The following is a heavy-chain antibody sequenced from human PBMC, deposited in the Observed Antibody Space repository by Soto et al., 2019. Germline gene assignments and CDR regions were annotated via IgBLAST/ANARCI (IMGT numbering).Heavy chain of an antibody. CDR2: INSDGSST. J-gene: IGHJ3*02. V-gene: IGHV3-74*01. D-gene: IGHD3-22*01. CDR1: GFTFSSYW. Sequence: EVQLVESGGGLVQPGGSLRLSCAASGFTFSSYWMHWVRQAPGKGLVWVSRINSDGSSTSYADSVKGRFTISRDNAKNTLYLQMNSLRAEDTAVYYFARIMWNYYDSSGSDAFDIWGQGTMVTVSS. CDR3: ARIMWNYYDSSGSDAFDI.